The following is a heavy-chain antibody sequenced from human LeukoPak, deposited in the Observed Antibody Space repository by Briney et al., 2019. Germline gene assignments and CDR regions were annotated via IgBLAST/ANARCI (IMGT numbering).Heavy chain of an antibody. V-gene: IGHV1-46*01. J-gene: IGHJ4*02. CDR1: GYTFTSNY. Sequence: ASVKVSCKASGYTFTSNYIHWVRQAPGQGLEWMGMIYPRDGSTSYAQKFQGRVTVTRDTSTSTVHMELSGLRSEDTAVYYCARDQEGFDCWGQGTLVTVYS. CDR3: ARDQEGFDC. CDR2: IYPRDGST.